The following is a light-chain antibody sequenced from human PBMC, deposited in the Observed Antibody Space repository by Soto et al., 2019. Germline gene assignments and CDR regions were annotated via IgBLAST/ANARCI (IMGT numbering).Light chain of an antibody. Sequence: EIVMTQSPATLSVSPGGRATLSCRASQSISDTLAWYQQKPGQAPRLLIYSASRGATGFPARFSGSGSGTDFTLTISRLEPEDFAVYYCQQYGSSPRATFGGGTKVDIK. CDR2: SAS. J-gene: IGKJ4*01. CDR3: QQYGSSPRAT. CDR1: QSISDT. V-gene: IGKV3-20*01.